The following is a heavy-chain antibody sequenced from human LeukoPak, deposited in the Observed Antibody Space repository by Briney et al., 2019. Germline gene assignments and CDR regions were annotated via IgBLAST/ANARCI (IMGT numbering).Heavy chain of an antibody. Sequence: PGGSLRLSCAASGXTFSTYWMHWVRQAPGKGLVSVSRLSPDGSSSIYADSVKGRFTVSRDNAKNTLYLQMNSLRSDDTAVYYCTRSPSLGGSYWGFDYWGQGTLLTVSS. V-gene: IGHV3-74*01. CDR2: LSPDGSSS. CDR1: GXTFSTYW. J-gene: IGHJ4*02. D-gene: IGHD1-26*01. CDR3: TRSPSLGGSYWGFDY.